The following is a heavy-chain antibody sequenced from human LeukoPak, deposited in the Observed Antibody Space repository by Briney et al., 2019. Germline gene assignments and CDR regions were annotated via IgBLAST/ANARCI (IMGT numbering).Heavy chain of an antibody. CDR2: IKNKIDGGTI. J-gene: IGHJ1*01. CDR1: GFNLSQAW. Sequence: GGSLRLSCVASGFNLSQAWMSWVRQGPEKRLEWVGRIKNKIDGGTIDYAAPVKGRFTISRDDSKNTLYLQMNSLKAEDTAVYYCATERLFFQHWGQGTLVSVSS. CDR3: ATERLFFQH. V-gene: IGHV3-15*01.